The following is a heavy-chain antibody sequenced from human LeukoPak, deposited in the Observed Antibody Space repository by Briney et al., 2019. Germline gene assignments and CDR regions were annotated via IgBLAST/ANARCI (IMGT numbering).Heavy chain of an antibody. CDR2: IYHSGST. CDR3: ASGGYWFDY. Sequence: SQTLSLTCAVSGGSISSGDYSWSWIRQPPGKGLEWIGYIYHSGSTYYNPSLKSRVTISVDRSKNQFSLKLSSVTAADTAVYYCASGGYWFDYWGQGTLVTVSS. CDR1: GGSISSGDYS. V-gene: IGHV4-30-2*01. J-gene: IGHJ4*02. D-gene: IGHD3-22*01.